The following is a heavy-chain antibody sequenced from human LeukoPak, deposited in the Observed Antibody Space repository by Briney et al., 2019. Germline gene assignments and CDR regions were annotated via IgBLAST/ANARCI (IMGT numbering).Heavy chain of an antibody. D-gene: IGHD4/OR15-4a*01. Sequence: ASVKVSCKASGYTFTVHYLHWLRQAPGQGLEWMGWIKPDSGATNSAHNFQGRFTMTSDTSINTAYMELSSLTSDDTAMYYCARDHDYGPDYWGQGTLVTVSA. CDR2: IKPDSGAT. J-gene: IGHJ4*02. CDR3: ARDHDYGPDY. V-gene: IGHV1-2*02. CDR1: GYTFTVHY.